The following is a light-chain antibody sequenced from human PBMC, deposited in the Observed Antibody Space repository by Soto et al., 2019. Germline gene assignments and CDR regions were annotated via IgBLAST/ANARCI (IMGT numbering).Light chain of an antibody. Sequence: DIQMTQSPSALSASVGDRVNITCRASQSISTWLAWYQQKPGEAPKLLMYKASSLDSGVPSRFSGSGSGTEFTLTISSLQPEDVATYYCQKYNSAPWTFGQGTKVDIK. J-gene: IGKJ1*01. V-gene: IGKV1-5*03. CDR3: QKYNSAPWT. CDR1: QSISTW. CDR2: KAS.